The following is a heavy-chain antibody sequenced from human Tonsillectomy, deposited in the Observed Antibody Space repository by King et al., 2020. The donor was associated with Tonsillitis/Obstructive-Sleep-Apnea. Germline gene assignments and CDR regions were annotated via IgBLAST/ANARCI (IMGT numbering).Heavy chain of an antibody. D-gene: IGHD3-16*01. CDR3: AREFNRAFWGPAY. CDR2: INTNTGNP. Sequence: VQLVQSGSELKKPGASVKVSCKASGYSFNEYAMMWVRQAPGQGLEWLGWINTNTGNPTYAQGFTGRFVFSFDTSVETAYLQISRLQAEDTAVYYCAREFNRAFWGPAYWGQGTLVTVSS. CDR1: GYSFNEYA. J-gene: IGHJ4*02. V-gene: IGHV7-4-1*02.